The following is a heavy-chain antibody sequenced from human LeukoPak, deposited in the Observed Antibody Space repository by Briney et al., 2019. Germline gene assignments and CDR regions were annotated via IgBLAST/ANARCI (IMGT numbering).Heavy chain of an antibody. J-gene: IGHJ5*01. D-gene: IGHD2-15*01. Sequence: PGGSLRLSCVASGFSFSRHSISWVRQAPGKGLEWVSAITASGGDSFYAESVEGRFSVSRDDSKSTVFLQMSSLTADDTGLYFCARRGLQGFCSVNSCHSFFDSWGRGTRVIVSS. CDR3: ARRGLQGFCSVNSCHSFFDS. V-gene: IGHV3-23*01. CDR2: ITASGGDS. CDR1: GFSFSRHS.